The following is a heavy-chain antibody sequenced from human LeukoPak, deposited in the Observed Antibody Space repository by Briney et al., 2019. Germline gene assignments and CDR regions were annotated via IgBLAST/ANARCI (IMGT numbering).Heavy chain of an antibody. CDR3: AREEDTAIPFDY. J-gene: IGHJ4*02. D-gene: IGHD5-18*01. Sequence: GGSLRLSCAASGFTFSGYPIHWVRQAPGKGLEWVAVISYDGSNKYYADSVKGRFTISRDNSKNTLYLQMNSLRAEDTAVYYCAREEDTAIPFDYWGQGTLVTVSS. V-gene: IGHV3-30-3*01. CDR1: GFTFSGYP. CDR2: ISYDGSNK.